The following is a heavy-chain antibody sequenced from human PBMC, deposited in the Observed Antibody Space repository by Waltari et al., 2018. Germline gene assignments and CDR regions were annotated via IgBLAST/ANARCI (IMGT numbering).Heavy chain of an antibody. Sequence: VESGGGVIRPGGSRRLSGEASGFTFDDYGMSWVRQGPGKGLEWIAGINWKGDKVAYGDAVRGRFIISRDNAKNLLYLQMNTVGLDDTALYYCARGGDSSWPRWGQGTLVTVSA. CDR1: GFTFDDYG. V-gene: IGHV3-20*04. CDR2: INWKGDKV. J-gene: IGHJ4*02. CDR3: ARGGDSSWPR. D-gene: IGHD3-22*01.